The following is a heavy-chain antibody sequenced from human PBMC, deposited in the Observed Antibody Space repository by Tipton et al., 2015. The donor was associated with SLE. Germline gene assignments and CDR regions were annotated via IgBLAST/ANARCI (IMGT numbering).Heavy chain of an antibody. CDR3: ARDQMGLGI. Sequence: TLSLTCTVSGGSISSYYWSWIRQPPGKGLEWIGYIYYFGSTNYNPSLKSRVTISVDTSKNQFSLRLSSVTPADTAVYYCARDQMGLGIWGQGTMVTVSS. CDR1: GGSISSYY. CDR2: IYYFGST. J-gene: IGHJ3*02. V-gene: IGHV4-59*01. D-gene: IGHD5-24*01.